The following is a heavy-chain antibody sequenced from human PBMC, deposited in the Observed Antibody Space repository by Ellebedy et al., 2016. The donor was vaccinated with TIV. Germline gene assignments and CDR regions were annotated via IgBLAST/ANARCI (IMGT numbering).Heavy chain of an antibody. CDR3: TREGAMAGRPGHLSYDY. J-gene: IGHJ4*02. CDR2: LSSNETTT. D-gene: IGHD1-14*01. Sequence: PRGSLRLSCSASGFTFSYYGMHWVRQAPSKGLEWVAVLSSNETTTYYADSWKGRVTVSRVHSRNTFYLQRNSLRPDDTAVYYCTREGAMAGRPGHLSYDYWGQGTLVTVSS. CDR1: GFTFSYYG. V-gene: IGHV3-30*03.